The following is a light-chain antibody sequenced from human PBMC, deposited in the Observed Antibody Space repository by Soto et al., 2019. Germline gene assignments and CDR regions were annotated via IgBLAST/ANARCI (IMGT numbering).Light chain of an antibody. CDR1: QGISSY. Sequence: DIQLTQSPSFLSASVGDRVTITCRASQGISSYLAWYQQKPGKAPKLLIYAASTLQSGVPSRFSGSGSGTEFTLTISSLQSEDFAVYYCQQYNKWYTFGQGTKLEIK. V-gene: IGKV1-9*01. J-gene: IGKJ2*01. CDR3: QQYNKWYT. CDR2: AAS.